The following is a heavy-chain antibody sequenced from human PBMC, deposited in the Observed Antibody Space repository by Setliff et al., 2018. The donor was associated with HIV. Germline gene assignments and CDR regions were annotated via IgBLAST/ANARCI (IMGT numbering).Heavy chain of an antibody. CDR3: ARVEAKVRGATYGMDV. D-gene: IGHD3-10*01. V-gene: IGHV4-59*11. J-gene: IGHJ6*02. CDR2: IDNSGNS. Sequence: KPSETLSLTCNVSGDSISNHYWNWIRQPPGKGLEWIAAIDNSGNSVSNPSLKSRVTISVDTSKNQFSLTLNSVTAADTAVYYCARVEAKVRGATYGMDVWGQGTTVTVSS. CDR1: GDSISNHY.